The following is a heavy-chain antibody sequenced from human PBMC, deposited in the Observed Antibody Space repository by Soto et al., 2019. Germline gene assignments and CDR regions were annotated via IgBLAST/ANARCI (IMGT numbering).Heavy chain of an antibody. CDR3: AHRPSYCSGGSCYSGFDY. CDR2: IYWDDDK. V-gene: IGHV2-5*02. J-gene: IGHJ4*02. Sequence: QITLKESGPTLVKPTQTLTLTCTFSGFSLSTSGVGVGWIRQPPGKALEWLALIYWDDDKPYSPSLKSTLTITKDTSKHQVVLTMTNMDPVDTATYYCAHRPSYCSGGSCYSGFDYWGQGTLVTVSS. D-gene: IGHD2-15*01. CDR1: GFSLSTSGVG.